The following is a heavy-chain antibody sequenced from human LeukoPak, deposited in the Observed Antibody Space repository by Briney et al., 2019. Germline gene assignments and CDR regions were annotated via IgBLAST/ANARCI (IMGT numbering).Heavy chain of an antibody. CDR2: IYYSGST. V-gene: IGHV4-59*01. Sequence: PSETLSLTCTVSGGSISSYYWSWIRQPPGKGLEWIGYIYYSGSTNYNPSLKSRVTISVDTSKNQFSLKLSSVTAADTAVYYCARTPSGYSSSFFDYWGQGTLVTVSS. D-gene: IGHD6-13*01. CDR1: GGSISSYY. J-gene: IGHJ4*02. CDR3: ARTPSGYSSSFFDY.